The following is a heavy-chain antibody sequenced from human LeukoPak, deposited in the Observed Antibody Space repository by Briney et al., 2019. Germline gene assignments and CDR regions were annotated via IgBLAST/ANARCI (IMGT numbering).Heavy chain of an antibody. V-gene: IGHV3-23*01. CDR2: ISGSGGST. Sequence: GGSLRLSCAASGFTFSSYAMSWVRQAPGKGLEWVSAISGSGGSTYYADSVKGRFTISRDNSKNTLYLQMNSLRAEDTAVYYCAKDWIVVVPAAIPIDYWGQGTLVTVSS. CDR1: GFTFSSYA. CDR3: AKDWIVVVPAAIPIDY. J-gene: IGHJ4*02. D-gene: IGHD2-2*01.